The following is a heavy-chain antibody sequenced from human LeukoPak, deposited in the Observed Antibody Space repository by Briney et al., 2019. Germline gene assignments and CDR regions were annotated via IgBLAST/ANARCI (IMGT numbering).Heavy chain of an antibody. CDR3: ARATMVTSIEYYFDH. CDR2: SWYDDGGDK. V-gene: IGHV3-33*01. D-gene: IGHD2-21*02. Sequence: GRSLRLSCAASGFSLSSYGMHWVRQAPGKGLEWVAVSWYDDGGDKYYVESVKGRFTISRDNSRNTLYLQMNSLRAEDTAVCYCARATMVTSIEYYFDHWGQGTLVTVSS. CDR1: GFSLSSYG. J-gene: IGHJ4*02.